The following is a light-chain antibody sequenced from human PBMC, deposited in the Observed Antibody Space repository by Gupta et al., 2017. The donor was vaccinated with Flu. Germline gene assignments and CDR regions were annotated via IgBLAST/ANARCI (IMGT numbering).Light chain of an antibody. V-gene: IGLV2-14*01. J-gene: IGLJ1*01. CDR3: SLYTSSSIF. CDR1: SSDIGTYRH. Sequence: GTSSDIGTYRHVSRYQQDPSTAPKILIYEVSNRPSGVSDRFSGSKSANTASLTSSGVQAEDEAVYYCSLYTSSSIFFGTGTEVTVL. CDR2: EVS.